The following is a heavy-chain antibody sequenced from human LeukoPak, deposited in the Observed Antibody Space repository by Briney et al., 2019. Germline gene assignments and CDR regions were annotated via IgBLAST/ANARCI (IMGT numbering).Heavy chain of an antibody. J-gene: IGHJ4*02. CDR1: GYTFTGYY. D-gene: IGHD3-10*01. V-gene: IGHV1-2*06. CDR3: ASWGQDYYGSVSFDY. Sequence: GASVKVSCKASGYTFTGYYMHWVRQAPGQGLEWMGRINPNSGGTNYAQKFQGRVTMTRGTSISTAYMELSRLRSDDTAVYYCASWGQDYYGSVSFDYWGQGTLVTVSS. CDR2: INPNSGGT.